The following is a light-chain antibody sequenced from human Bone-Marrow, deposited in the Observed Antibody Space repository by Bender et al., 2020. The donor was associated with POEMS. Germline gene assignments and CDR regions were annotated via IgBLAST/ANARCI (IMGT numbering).Light chain of an antibody. CDR3: ASYAGRNTWV. J-gene: IGLJ1*01. V-gene: IGLV2-23*02. CDR2: EVT. Sequence: QSALTQPASVSGSPGQSITISCTGTSNDIGSYNLVSWYQQHPGKAPKLLIYEVTKRPSGVSYRFSGSKSGNTASLTISGLQAEDEADYYCASYAGRNTWVFGTGTRVTVL. CDR1: SNDIGSYNL.